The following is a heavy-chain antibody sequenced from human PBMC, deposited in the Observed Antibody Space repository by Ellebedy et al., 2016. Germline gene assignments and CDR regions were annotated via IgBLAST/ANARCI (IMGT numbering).Heavy chain of an antibody. CDR2: ISSSSSTI. D-gene: IGHD6-6*01. Sequence: GGSLRLSCAASGFTFSSYSMNWVRQAPGKGLEWVSYISSSSSTIYYADSVKGRFTISRDNAKNSLYLQMNSLRAEDTAVYYCARGEDSSTKRGAFDIWGQGTMVTVSS. CDR1: GFTFSSYS. CDR3: ARGEDSSTKRGAFDI. J-gene: IGHJ3*02. V-gene: IGHV3-48*04.